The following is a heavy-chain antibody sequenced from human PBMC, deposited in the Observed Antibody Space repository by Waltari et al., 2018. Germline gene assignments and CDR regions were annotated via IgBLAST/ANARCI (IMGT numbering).Heavy chain of an antibody. CDR2: INTKTGNP. CDR3: TRGPPSRSWNKY. D-gene: IGHD6-13*01. V-gene: IGHV7-4-1*02. CDR1: GYTFTDSA. J-gene: IGHJ4*02. Sequence: QVQLVQSGSELKKPGASVNVSCKASGYTFTDSAINWVRQAPEQGLEWMGWINTKTGNPTYAQGFTGRFGLSLDTSVTTTYLQISSLKADDTAIYFCTRGPPSRSWNKYWGQGTLVTVSS.